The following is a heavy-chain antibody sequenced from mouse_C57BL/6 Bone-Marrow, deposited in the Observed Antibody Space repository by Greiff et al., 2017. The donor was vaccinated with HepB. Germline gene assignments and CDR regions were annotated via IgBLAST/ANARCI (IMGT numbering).Heavy chain of an antibody. CDR2: IRNKANGYTT. CDR3: ARSGSSWFAY. J-gene: IGHJ3*01. V-gene: IGHV7-3*01. Sequence: VKLMESGGGLVQPGGSLSLSCAASGFTFTDYYMSWVRQPPGKALEWLGFIRNKANGYTTEYSASVKGRFTISRDNSQSILYLQMNALRAEDSATYYCARSGSSWFAYWGQGTLVTVSA. CDR1: GFTFTDYY.